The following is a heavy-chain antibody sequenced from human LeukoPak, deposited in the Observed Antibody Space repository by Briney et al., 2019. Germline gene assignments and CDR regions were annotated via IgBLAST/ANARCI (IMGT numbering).Heavy chain of an antibody. Sequence: SETLSLSCTVCVGSISRSSYHWDWIRQPPGKGLEWIGSISYSGSTFYNPSLKSRITISVYTTKDQLSLKPSSVTAADTAVYYGARRSQWLVQGAFDIWGQGTMVTVSS. CDR1: VGSISRSSYH. J-gene: IGHJ3*02. D-gene: IGHD6-19*01. CDR2: ISYSGST. CDR3: ARRSQWLVQGAFDI. V-gene: IGHV4-39*01.